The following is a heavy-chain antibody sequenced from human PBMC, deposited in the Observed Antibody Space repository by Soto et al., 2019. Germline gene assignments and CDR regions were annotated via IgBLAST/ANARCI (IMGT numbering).Heavy chain of an antibody. D-gene: IGHD3-22*01. V-gene: IGHV5-51*01. J-gene: IGHJ4*02. CDR1: GYIFTKYW. CDR2: IYPGDSDT. CDR3: ARRGDSSGYMDS. Sequence: LKISCKASGYIFTKYWIAWVRQMPGKGPEWMGIIYPGDSDTRYSPSFQGQVTISADKSISTAYLQWSSLRASDTAMYYCARRGDSSGYMDSWGQGILVTVSS.